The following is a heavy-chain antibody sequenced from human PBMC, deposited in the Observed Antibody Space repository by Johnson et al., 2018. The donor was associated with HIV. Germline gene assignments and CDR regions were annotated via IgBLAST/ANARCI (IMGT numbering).Heavy chain of an antibody. V-gene: IGHV3-30*04. CDR2: ISYDGSNK. D-gene: IGHD6-6*01. J-gene: IGHJ3*02. CDR1: GFTFSSYA. CDR3: AFIEYSSLDAFDI. Sequence: QVQLVESGGGVVQPGRSLRLSCAASGFTFSSYAMHWVRQAPGKGLEWVAVISYDGSNKYYADSVKGRFTISRDNSKNKLYLQMNSLRAEDTAVYYCAFIEYSSLDAFDIWGQGTMVTVSS.